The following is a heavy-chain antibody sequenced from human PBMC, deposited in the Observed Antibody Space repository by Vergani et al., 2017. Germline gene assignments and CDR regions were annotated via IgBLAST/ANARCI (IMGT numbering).Heavy chain of an antibody. J-gene: IGHJ6*02. D-gene: IGHD2-15*01. V-gene: IGHV1-69*01. CDR3: ARRGPADCSGGSCYYYDGMDV. CDR2: IIPIFGTA. Sequence: QVQLVQSGAEVKKPGASVKVSCKASGYTFTGYYMHWVRQAPGQGLEWMGGIIPIFGTANYAQKFQGRVTITADESTSTAYMELSSLRSEDTAVYYCARRGPADCSGGSCYYYDGMDVWGQGTTVTVSS. CDR1: GYTFTGYY.